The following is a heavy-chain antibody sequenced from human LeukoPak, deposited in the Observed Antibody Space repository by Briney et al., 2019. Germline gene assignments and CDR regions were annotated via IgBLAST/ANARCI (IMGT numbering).Heavy chain of an antibody. CDR2: ISAYNGNR. Sequence: ASVKVSCKASGYTFTSYDISWVRQAPGQGLEWMGWISAYNGNRNYAQKLQGRVTMTTDTSTSTAYMELRSLRSDDSAVYFCARVPIPPYSSSWYQPFDYWGQGTLVTVSS. V-gene: IGHV1-18*01. CDR1: GYTFTSYD. D-gene: IGHD6-13*01. J-gene: IGHJ4*02. CDR3: ARVPIPPYSSSWYQPFDY.